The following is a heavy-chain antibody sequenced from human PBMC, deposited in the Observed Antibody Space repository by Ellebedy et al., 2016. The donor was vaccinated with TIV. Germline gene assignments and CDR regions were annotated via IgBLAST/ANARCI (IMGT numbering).Heavy chain of an antibody. CDR1: GYTFISDL. CDR2: VNPSNGGT. Sequence: AASVKVSCKSSGYTFISDLIHWARQAPGQGLEWMGAVNPSNGGTGYAQKFQGRVTMTRDTSASTVYLELSSLRSEDTAVYYCAREGGVYFFDYWGQGTLVTVSS. D-gene: IGHD2-8*02. V-gene: IGHV1-46*01. CDR3: AREGGVYFFDY. J-gene: IGHJ4*02.